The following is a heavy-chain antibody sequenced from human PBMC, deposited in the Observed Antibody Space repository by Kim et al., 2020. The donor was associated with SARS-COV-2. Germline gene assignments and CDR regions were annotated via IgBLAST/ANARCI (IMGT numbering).Heavy chain of an antibody. Sequence: KNSQKFQGRVTITRDTSASTAYMELSSLRSEDTAVYYCASRSPRGGFDYWGQGTLVTVSS. V-gene: IGHV1-3*01. CDR3: ASRSPRGGFDY. J-gene: IGHJ4*02. D-gene: IGHD3-16*01.